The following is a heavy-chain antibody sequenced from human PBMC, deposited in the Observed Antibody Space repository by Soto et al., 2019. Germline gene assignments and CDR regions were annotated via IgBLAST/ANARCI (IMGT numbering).Heavy chain of an antibody. J-gene: IGHJ4*02. CDR2: ISSSSSYI. CDR1: PFTFSSYS. D-gene: IGHD1-26*01. V-gene: IGHV3-21*01. CDR3: ARDLATRGYY. Sequence: GSLRLSCAASPFTFSSYSMNWVRPAPGKGLEWVSSISSSSSYIYYADSLKGRFTISRDNAKNSLYLQMNSLRAEDTAVYYCARDLATRGYYCGQGT.